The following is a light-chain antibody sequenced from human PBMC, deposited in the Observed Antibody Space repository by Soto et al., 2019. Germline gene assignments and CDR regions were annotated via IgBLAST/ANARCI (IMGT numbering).Light chain of an antibody. CDR3: QQYYGIPLT. Sequence: DIVMTQSPDSLAVSLGERATINCKASRSLLHNSNDKNYLAWYQQKPGQPPKLLFYWASTRQSGVPERFSGSGSERDFTLTVTSLRAEDAALYYCQQYYGIPLTFGRGTQVEIK. CDR2: WAS. V-gene: IGKV4-1*01. CDR1: RSLLHNSNDKNY. J-gene: IGKJ4*01.